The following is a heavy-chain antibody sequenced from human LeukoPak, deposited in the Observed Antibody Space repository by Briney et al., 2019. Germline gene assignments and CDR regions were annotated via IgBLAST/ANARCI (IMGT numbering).Heavy chain of an antibody. D-gene: IGHD6-13*01. CDR2: ISGSGSSP. Sequence: GGSLRLSCAASGFTFSSYAMSWVRQAPGKGLEWVSVISGSGSSPYYADSVKGRFTISRDNSKNTLYLQMNSLRAEDTAVYYCAKGIAAAGNSQIFDYWGQGTLVTVSS. CDR1: GFTFSSYA. V-gene: IGHV3-23*01. CDR3: AKGIAAAGNSQIFDY. J-gene: IGHJ4*02.